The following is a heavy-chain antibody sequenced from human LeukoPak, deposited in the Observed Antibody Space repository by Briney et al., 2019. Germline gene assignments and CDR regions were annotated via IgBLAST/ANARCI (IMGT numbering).Heavy chain of an antibody. Sequence: SETLSLTCTVSGGSISSYYWSWIRQPPGKGLEWIGYIYYSGSTSYNPSLKSGVTISVDTSKNQFSLKLSSVTAADTAVYYCARSEDDFWSTYYFDYWGQGTLVTVSS. CDR2: IYYSGST. J-gene: IGHJ4*02. V-gene: IGHV4-59*01. D-gene: IGHD3-3*01. CDR3: ARSEDDFWSTYYFDY. CDR1: GGSISSYY.